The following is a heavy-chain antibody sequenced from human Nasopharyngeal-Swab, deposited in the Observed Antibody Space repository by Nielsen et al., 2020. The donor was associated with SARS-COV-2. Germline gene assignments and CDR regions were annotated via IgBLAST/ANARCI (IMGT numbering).Heavy chain of an antibody. CDR3: ARDLTVYRYYDSSGYYYVAFDI. V-gene: IGHV1-46*01. CDR1: GYTFTSYY. D-gene: IGHD3-22*01. Sequence: ASVKVSCKASGYTFTSYYMHWVRQAPGQGLEWMGIINPSGGSTNYAQKFQGRVTITANESTSTAYMELSSLRSEDTAVYYCARDLTVYRYYDSSGYYYVAFDIWGQGTMVTVSS. CDR2: INPSGGST. J-gene: IGHJ3*02.